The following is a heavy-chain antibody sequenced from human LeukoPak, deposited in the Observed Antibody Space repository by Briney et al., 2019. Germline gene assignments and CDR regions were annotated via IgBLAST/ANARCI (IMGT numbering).Heavy chain of an antibody. CDR2: ISGSGSGGST. J-gene: IGHJ4*02. CDR3: AKGRYSYTYGIDY. D-gene: IGHD5-18*01. V-gene: IGHV3-23*01. CDR1: GFTFSSYA. Sequence: GGSLRLSCAASGFTFSSYAMSWVRQAPGKGLEWVSAISGSGSGGSTYYADSVKGRFTISRDNSKNTLHLQMNSLRAEDTAVYYCAKGRYSYTYGIDYWGQGTLVTVSS.